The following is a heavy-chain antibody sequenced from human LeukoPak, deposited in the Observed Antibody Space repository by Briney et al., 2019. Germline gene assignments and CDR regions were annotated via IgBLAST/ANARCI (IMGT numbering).Heavy chain of an antibody. Sequence: PWGSLTLSCAASGFTFSTYAMTWVRQAPGKGLVWVSRFNSDGSSTSYADSVKGRFTISRDNAKNTLYLQMNSLRAEDTAVYYCAREGSGYYLPNWFDPWGQGTLVTDSS. CDR3: AREGSGYYLPNWFDP. V-gene: IGHV3-74*01. D-gene: IGHD3-3*01. CDR2: FNSDGSST. CDR1: GFTFSTYA. J-gene: IGHJ5*02.